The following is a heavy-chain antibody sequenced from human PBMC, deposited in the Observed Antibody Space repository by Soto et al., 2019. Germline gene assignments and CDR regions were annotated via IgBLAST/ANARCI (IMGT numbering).Heavy chain of an antibody. CDR2: INHSGST. D-gene: IGHD2-2*01. Sequence: QVQLQQWGAGLLKPSETLSLTCAVYGGSFSGYYWSWIRQPPGKGLEWIGEINHSGSTNYNPSLTSRVTISVDTSKNQFSLKLSSVTAADTAVYYCARGPGYCSSTSCSSRLDYWGQGTLVTVSS. J-gene: IGHJ4*02. CDR3: ARGPGYCSSTSCSSRLDY. V-gene: IGHV4-34*01. CDR1: GGSFSGYY.